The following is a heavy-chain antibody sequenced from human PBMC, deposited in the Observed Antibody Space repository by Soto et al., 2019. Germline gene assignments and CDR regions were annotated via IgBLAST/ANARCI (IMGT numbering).Heavy chain of an antibody. J-gene: IGHJ4*02. V-gene: IGHV3-33*01. CDR1: GFTFSGYG. Sequence: TGGSLRLSCAASGFTFSGYGMHWVRQAPGKGLEWVAGIYYDGSNKYYADSVKGRFTISRDNSKNTLFLQMNSLRVEDTAVYYCARGPYSGSPIDYWGQGTLVTVSS. CDR3: ARGPYSGSPIDY. D-gene: IGHD1-26*01. CDR2: IYYDGSNK.